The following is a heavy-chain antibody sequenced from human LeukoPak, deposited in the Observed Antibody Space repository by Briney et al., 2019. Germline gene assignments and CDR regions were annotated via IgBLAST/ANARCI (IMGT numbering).Heavy chain of an antibody. Sequence: SETLSLTCAVYGGSLSGHYWSWIRQPPGKGLEWIGEINHSGSTNYNPSLKSRVTISVDTSKNQFSLKLSSVTAADTAVYYCARTYSSSWDIDYWGQGTLVTVSS. CDR1: GGSLSGHY. J-gene: IGHJ4*02. V-gene: IGHV4-34*01. CDR2: INHSGST. CDR3: ARTYSSSWDIDY. D-gene: IGHD6-13*01.